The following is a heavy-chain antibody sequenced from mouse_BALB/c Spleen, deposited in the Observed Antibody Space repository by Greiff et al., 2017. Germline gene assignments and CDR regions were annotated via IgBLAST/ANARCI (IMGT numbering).Heavy chain of an antibody. CDR2: IRNKANGYTT. CDR1: GFTFTDYY. D-gene: IGHD2-10*02. CDR3: ARVKYGNYVRAMDY. J-gene: IGHJ4*01. Sequence: EVMLVESGGGLVQPGGSLRLSCATSGFTFTDYYMSWVRQPPGKALEWLGFIRNKANGYTTEYSASVKGRFTISRDNSQSILYLQMNTLRAEDSATYYCARVKYGNYVRAMDYWGQGTSVTVSS. V-gene: IGHV7-3*02.